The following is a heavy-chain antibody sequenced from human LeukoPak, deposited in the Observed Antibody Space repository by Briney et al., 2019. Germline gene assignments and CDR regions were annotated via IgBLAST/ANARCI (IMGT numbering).Heavy chain of an antibody. CDR2: ITSSSDTI. CDR3: ARGRPVGDAFDI. Sequence: PGGSLRLSCAASGFIFRSYSMNWVRQAPGKGLEWVAFITSSSDTISYADSVKGRFTISRDNAKNSLYLQMNSLRAEDTAVYYCARGRPVGDAFDIWGQGTMVTVSS. J-gene: IGHJ3*02. V-gene: IGHV3-48*04. CDR1: GFIFRSYS.